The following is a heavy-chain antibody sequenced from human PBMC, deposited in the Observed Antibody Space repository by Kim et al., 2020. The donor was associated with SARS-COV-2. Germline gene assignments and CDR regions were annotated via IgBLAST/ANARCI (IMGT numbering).Heavy chain of an antibody. J-gene: IGHJ4*02. CDR3: ATLTTVTRPVDY. D-gene: IGHD4-17*01. CDR1: GYTLTELS. CDR2: FDPEDGET. Sequence: ASVKVSCKVSGYTLTELSMHWVRQAPGKGLEWMGGFDPEDGETIYAQKFQGRVTMTEDTSTDTAYMELSSLRSEDTAVYYCATLTTVTRPVDYWGQGTLVTVSS. V-gene: IGHV1-24*01.